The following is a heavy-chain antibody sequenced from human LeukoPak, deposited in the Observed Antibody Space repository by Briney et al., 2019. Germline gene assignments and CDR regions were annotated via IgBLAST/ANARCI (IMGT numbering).Heavy chain of an antibody. CDR1: VYTFTSYG. J-gene: IGHJ4*02. V-gene: IGHV1-18*01. CDR2: ISAYNGNT. Sequence: GASVKVSCKASVYTFTSYGISWVRQAPGQGLEWMGWISAYNGNTKYAQKLQGRVTMTTDTSTSTAYMELRSLRSDDTAVYYCARDLKGYDSSGTSGYWGQGTLVTVSS. D-gene: IGHD3-22*01. CDR3: ARDLKGYDSSGTSGY.